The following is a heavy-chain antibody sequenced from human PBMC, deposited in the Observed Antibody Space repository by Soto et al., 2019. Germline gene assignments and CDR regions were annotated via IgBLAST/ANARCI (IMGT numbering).Heavy chain of an antibody. D-gene: IGHD1-26*01. CDR3: AKMGFPRLTQEGFVIY. V-gene: IGHV3-23*01. J-gene: IGHJ4*02. Sequence: LGGSLRLSCAASGFTFNNYAMSWVRQAPGKGLEWVSTVSGGGGSTYSADSVKGRFTISRDNSKNTLYLQMNSLRAEDTAVYYCAKMGFPRLTQEGFVIYRGQGTLVTVSS. CDR2: VSGGGGST. CDR1: GFTFNNYA.